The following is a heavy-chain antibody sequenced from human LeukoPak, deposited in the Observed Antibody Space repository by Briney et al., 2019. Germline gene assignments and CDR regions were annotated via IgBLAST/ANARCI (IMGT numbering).Heavy chain of an antibody. Sequence: SGTLSLTCAVSGGSISSSNWWSWVRQPPGKGLEWIGEIYHSGSTNYNPSLKSRVTISVDKSKNQFSLKLSSATAADTAVYYCARSGYCSSTSCYLAYYYGMDVWGKGTTVTVSS. J-gene: IGHJ6*04. CDR3: ARSGYCSSTSCYLAYYYGMDV. V-gene: IGHV4-4*02. D-gene: IGHD2-2*01. CDR2: IYHSGST. CDR1: GGSISSSNW.